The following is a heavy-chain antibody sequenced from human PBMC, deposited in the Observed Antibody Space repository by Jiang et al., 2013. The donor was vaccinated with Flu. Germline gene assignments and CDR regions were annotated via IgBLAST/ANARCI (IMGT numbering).Heavy chain of an antibody. CDR3: ARGGTFYGSGSYNPYYFDY. D-gene: IGHD3-10*01. V-gene: IGHV4-30-2*01. CDR2: SIIWEH. CDR1: GGSISSVVTP. Sequence: SGLVKPSQTLSLTCAVSGGSISSVVTPGAGSGSHQGRAWSGLGTSIIWEHLLQPSLKSRVTISVDRSKNQFSLKLSSVTAADTAVYYCARGGTFYGSGSYNPYYFDYWGQGTLVTVSS. J-gene: IGHJ4*02.